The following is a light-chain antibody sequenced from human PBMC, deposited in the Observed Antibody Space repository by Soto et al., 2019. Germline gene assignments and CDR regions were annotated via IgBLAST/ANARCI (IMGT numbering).Light chain of an antibody. Sequence: ETVMTQSPATLSVSPGERATLSCRASQSVGSDLAWYPQKPGQAPRLVIYDIFTRDTGVPTRIRCSGSGTDCTRAISSLQYEDFEVDYCRQYNRWTLTFGGGTQVDIK. CDR3: RQYNRWTLT. J-gene: IGKJ4*01. CDR2: DIF. V-gene: IGKV3-15*01. CDR1: QSVGSD.